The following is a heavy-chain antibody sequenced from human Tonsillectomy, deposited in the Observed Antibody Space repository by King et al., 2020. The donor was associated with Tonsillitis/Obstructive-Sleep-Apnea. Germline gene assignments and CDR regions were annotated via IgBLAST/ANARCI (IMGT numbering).Heavy chain of an antibody. CDR3: ATIAAAGMVAS. V-gene: IGHV4-61*01. J-gene: IGHJ4*02. Sequence: QLQESGPGLVKPSETLSLTCTVSGGSVSSGSYYWSWIRQPPGKGLEWIGYIYYSGSTNYNPSLKSRVTISVDTSKNQFSLKLSSVTAADTAVYYCATIAAAGMVASWGQGTLVTVSS. D-gene: IGHD6-13*01. CDR1: GGSVSSGSYY. CDR2: IYYSGST.